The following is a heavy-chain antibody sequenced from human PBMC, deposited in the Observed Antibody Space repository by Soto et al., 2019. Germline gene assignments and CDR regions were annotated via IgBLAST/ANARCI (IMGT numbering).Heavy chain of an antibody. CDR1: GGSISSGNYF. D-gene: IGHD6-19*01. V-gene: IGHV4-39*01. CDR3: ARHWSSGRYDIGY. Sequence: SETLFLTCTVSGGSISSGNYFWAWIRQPPGKGLEWIGSTHYSGSTYYTSSLKSRVNISVDTSKNQLSLKVRSVTAADTAMYYCARHWSSGRYDIGYWGQGTLVTVSS. CDR2: THYSGST. J-gene: IGHJ4*02.